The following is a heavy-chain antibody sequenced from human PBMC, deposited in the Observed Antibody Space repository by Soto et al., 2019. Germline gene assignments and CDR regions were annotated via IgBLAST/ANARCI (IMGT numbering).Heavy chain of an antibody. J-gene: IGHJ4*02. CDR1: GFSVGGNY. V-gene: IGHV3-53*01. Sequence: EERLVQSGGGLVQPGGSLRLSCAASGFSVGGNYMSWVRQAPGKGLELVSLIYSGGNPCYADSMKGRFTLSRDNSNNMLYLQMDSLRAEDTAVYYCARGPNSDCWGQGTLVIVSS. CDR3: ARGPNSDC. D-gene: IGHD2-21*01. CDR2: IYSGGNP.